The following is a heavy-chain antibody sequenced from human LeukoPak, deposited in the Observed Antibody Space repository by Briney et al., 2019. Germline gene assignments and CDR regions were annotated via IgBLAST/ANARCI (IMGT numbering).Heavy chain of an antibody. CDR2: IYYSGST. J-gene: IGHJ5*02. V-gene: IGHV4-39*01. Sequence: SETLSLTCSVSGGSINTFYWGWIRQPPGKGLEWIGSIYYSGSTYYNPSLKSRVTISVDTSKNQFSLKLSSVTAADTAVYYCARRGVFGLDYNWFDPWGQGTLVTVSS. CDR1: GGSINTFY. D-gene: IGHD2-21*01. CDR3: ARRGVFGLDYNWFDP.